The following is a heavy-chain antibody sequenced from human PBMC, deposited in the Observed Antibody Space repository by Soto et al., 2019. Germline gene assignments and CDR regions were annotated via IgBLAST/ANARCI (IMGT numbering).Heavy chain of an antibody. Sequence: PGESLKIACNGSGYSFTSYWIGWVRRMPGKGLEWMGVVYPGDSDTIYRPSFQGQVTIPAAQSSRTAYLQWNSLKAPDPAMSYCATFRHRTDIGRGNWYLEDWDWGTTVTVYS. D-gene: IGHD2-15*01. V-gene: IGHV5-51*01. CDR3: ATFRHRTDIGRGNWYLED. CDR2: VYPGDSDT. J-gene: IGHJ4*02. CDR1: GYSFTSYW.